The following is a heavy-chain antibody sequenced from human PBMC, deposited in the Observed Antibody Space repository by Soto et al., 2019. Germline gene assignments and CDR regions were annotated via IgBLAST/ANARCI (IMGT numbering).Heavy chain of an antibody. CDR1: GFTFSSYA. CDR2: ISGSGGST. V-gene: IGHV3-23*01. J-gene: IGHJ6*02. D-gene: IGHD4-17*01. Sequence: GGSLRLSCAASGFTFSSYAMSWVRQAPGKGLEWDSAISGSGGSTYYADSAKGRFTISTDNSKNTLYLQMNSLRAEDTAVYYYAKSVTDGLYYYYGMDVWGQGTTVTVSS. CDR3: AKSVTDGLYYYYGMDV.